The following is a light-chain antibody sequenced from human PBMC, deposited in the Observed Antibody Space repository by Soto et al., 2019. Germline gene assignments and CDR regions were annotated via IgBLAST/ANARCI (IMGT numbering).Light chain of an antibody. CDR1: SSDVGNYNL. Sequence: QSALTQPASVSGSPGQSITISCTGTSSDVGNYNLVSWYQHHPGKAPQLMIYEDSKRPSGMSNRFSGSKSGNTASLTISGLQAEDEANNYFCSYAGGTTWVFGGGTKVTVL. J-gene: IGLJ3*02. CDR2: EDS. CDR3: CSYAGGTTWV. V-gene: IGLV2-23*01.